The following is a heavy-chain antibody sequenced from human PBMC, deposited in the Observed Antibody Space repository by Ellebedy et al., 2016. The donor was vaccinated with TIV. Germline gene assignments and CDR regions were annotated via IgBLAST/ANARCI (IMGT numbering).Heavy chain of an antibody. CDR1: GGSISRSSYY. Sequence: SETLSLTCTVSGGSISRSSYYWGWIRQPPEKGLEWIGSIYHSGSTYYNPSLKSRATISVDTSKNQFSLRLSSVTAADTAVYYCARWFGELLYVRWFDPWGQGTLVTVSS. CDR3: ARWFGELLYVRWFDP. V-gene: IGHV4-39*01. D-gene: IGHD3-10*01. CDR2: IYHSGST. J-gene: IGHJ5*02.